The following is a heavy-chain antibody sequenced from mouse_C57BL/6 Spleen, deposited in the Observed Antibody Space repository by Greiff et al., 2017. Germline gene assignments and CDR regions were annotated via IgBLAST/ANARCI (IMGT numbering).Heavy chain of an antibody. Sequence: EVKLMESGGGLVQPGESLKLSCESNEYEFPSHDMSWVRKTPEKRLELVAAINSDGGSTYYPDTMERRFIISRDNTKKTLYLQMSSLRSEDTALYYCARSYYGNYGWYFDVWGTGTTVTVSS. CDR3: ARSYYGNYGWYFDV. V-gene: IGHV5-2*01. CDR1: EYEFPSHD. J-gene: IGHJ1*03. D-gene: IGHD2-1*01. CDR2: INSDGGST.